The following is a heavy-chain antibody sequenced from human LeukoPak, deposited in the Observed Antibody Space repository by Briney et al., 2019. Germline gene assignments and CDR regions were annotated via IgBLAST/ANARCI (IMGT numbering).Heavy chain of an antibody. J-gene: IGHJ4*02. D-gene: IGHD6-6*01. Sequence: SVKVSCKASGGTFSSYAISWVRQAPGQGLEWMGGIIPIFGTANYAQKFRGRVTITADESTSTAYMELSSLRSEDTAVYYCATMPQYSSSPFDYWGQGTLVTVSS. CDR1: GGTFSSYA. CDR2: IIPIFGTA. CDR3: ATMPQYSSSPFDY. V-gene: IGHV1-69*13.